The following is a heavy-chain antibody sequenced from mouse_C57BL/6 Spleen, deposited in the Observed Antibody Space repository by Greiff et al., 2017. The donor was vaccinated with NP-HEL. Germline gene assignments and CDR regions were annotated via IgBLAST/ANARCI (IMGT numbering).Heavy chain of an antibody. Sequence: LEESGPELVKPGASVKISCKASGYAFSSSWMNWVKQRPGKGLEWIGRIYPGDGDTNYNGKFKGKATLTADKSSSTAYMQLSSLTSEDSAVYFCARGAFMDYWGQGTSVTVSS. CDR2: IYPGDGDT. CDR1: GYAFSSSW. CDR3: ARGAFMDY. J-gene: IGHJ4*01. V-gene: IGHV1-82*01.